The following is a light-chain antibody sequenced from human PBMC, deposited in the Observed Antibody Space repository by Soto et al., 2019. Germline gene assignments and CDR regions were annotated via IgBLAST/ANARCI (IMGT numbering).Light chain of an antibody. CDR3: QQYGSSPRT. CDR2: AAS. CDR1: QSVSRNY. J-gene: IGKJ1*01. V-gene: IGKV3-20*01. Sequence: IVLTQSPGTLSLSPGERATLSCRASQSVSRNYLAWDQQKPGQAPRLLIYAASNKITGIPDRFSASGSGTDFTLTISRLEPEDFAVYHCQQYGSSPRTFGQGTKVEIK.